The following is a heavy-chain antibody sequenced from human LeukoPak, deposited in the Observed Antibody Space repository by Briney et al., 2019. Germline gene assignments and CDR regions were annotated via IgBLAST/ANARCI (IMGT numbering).Heavy chain of an antibody. J-gene: IGHJ4*02. V-gene: IGHV1-46*01. Sequence: ASVKVSCKASGYTFTIYYMHWVRQAPGQGLEWMGIINPSGGSTSYAQKFQGRVTMTRDTSTSTVYMELSSLRSEDTAVYYCARDRAPDFWSGYSAFDYWGQGTLVTVSS. CDR1: GYTFTIYY. CDR3: ARDRAPDFWSGYSAFDY. D-gene: IGHD3-3*01. CDR2: INPSGGST.